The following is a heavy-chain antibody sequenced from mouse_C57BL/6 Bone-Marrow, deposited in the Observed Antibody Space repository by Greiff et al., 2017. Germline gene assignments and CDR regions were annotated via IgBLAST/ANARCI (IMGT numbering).Heavy chain of an antibody. V-gene: IGHV5-4*01. Sequence: EVQRVESGGGLVKPGGSLKLSCAASGFTFSSYAMSWVRQTPEKRLEWVATISDGGSYTYYPDNVKGRFTLSRDNAKNNLYLQMSHLKSEDTAMYYCARTGDGTWFAYWGQGTLVTVSA. CDR3: ARTGDGTWFAY. D-gene: IGHD2-1*01. CDR2: ISDGGSYT. CDR1: GFTFSSYA. J-gene: IGHJ3*01.